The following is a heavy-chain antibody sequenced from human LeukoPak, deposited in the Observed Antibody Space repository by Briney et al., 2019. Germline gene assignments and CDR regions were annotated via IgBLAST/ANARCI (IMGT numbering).Heavy chain of an antibody. Sequence: GGSLRLSCAASGFTFTSTGMHWVRQAPGKGLEWLAVVSYDGTNKYYADSVKGRFTVSRDNSKNTAYLQMNSLRVEDTALYYCAKGHDYGDYANWGQGTLVTVSA. J-gene: IGHJ4*02. CDR1: GFTFTSTG. D-gene: IGHD4-17*01. V-gene: IGHV3-30*18. CDR2: VSYDGTNK. CDR3: AKGHDYGDYAN.